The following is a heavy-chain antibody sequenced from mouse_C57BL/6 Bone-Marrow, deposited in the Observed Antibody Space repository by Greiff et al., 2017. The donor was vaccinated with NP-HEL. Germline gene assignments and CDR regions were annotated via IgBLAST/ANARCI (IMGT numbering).Heavy chain of an antibody. Sequence: EVMLVESGGGLVQPGGSLKLSCAASGFTFSDYYMYWVRQTPEKRLEWVAYISNGGGSTYYPDTVKGRFTISRDNAKNTLYLQMSRLKSEDTAMYYCARRYYYGSSYNGFAYWGQGTLVTVSA. J-gene: IGHJ3*01. D-gene: IGHD1-1*01. CDR2: ISNGGGST. CDR1: GFTFSDYY. CDR3: ARRYYYGSSYNGFAY. V-gene: IGHV5-12*01.